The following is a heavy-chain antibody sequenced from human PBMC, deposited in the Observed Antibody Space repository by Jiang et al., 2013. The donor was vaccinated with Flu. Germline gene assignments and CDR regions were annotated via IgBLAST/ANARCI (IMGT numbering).Heavy chain of an antibody. V-gene: IGHV4-39*07. J-gene: IGHJ4*02. CDR1: GASISRYTDY. D-gene: IGHD5-18*01. CDR2: ISYTGST. CDR3: ARRGYTFGLYYFDD. Sequence: PGLVKPSETLSLTCTVSGASISRYTDYWGWIRQPPGKGPEWIGSISYTGSTYYNPSLKSRVTISVDASKNQFSLNLRSVTAADTAVYYCARRGYTFGLYYFDDWGQGARVTVSS.